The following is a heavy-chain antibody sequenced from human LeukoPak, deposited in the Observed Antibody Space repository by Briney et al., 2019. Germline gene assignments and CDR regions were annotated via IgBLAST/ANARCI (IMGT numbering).Heavy chain of an antibody. Sequence: SETLSLTCTVSGGSISSYYWSWIRQPPRKGLEWIGYMYYSGSTNYNPSLKSRVTISVDTSKNQFSLKLRSVTAADTTVYFCARARHRAAVDHWGQGTLVTVSS. V-gene: IGHV4-59*01. J-gene: IGHJ4*02. D-gene: IGHD6-25*01. CDR2: MYYSGST. CDR1: GGSISSYY. CDR3: ARARHRAAVDH.